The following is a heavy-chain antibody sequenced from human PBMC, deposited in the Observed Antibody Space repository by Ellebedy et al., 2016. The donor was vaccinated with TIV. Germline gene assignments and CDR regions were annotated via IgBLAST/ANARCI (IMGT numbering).Heavy chain of an antibody. D-gene: IGHD6-25*01. J-gene: IGHJ4*02. CDR2: IYWDDDK. CDR1: GFSLTTSGVG. V-gene: IGHV2-5*02. CDR3: ALRRLEAAVN. Sequence: SGPTLVXPTQTLTLTCTFSGFSLTTSGVGVGWIRQPPAKTLEWLAIIYWDDDKRYIPSLKTRLTITKDTSKNQVLLTITNMDPVDTATYYCALRRLEAAVNWGQGTLVTVSS.